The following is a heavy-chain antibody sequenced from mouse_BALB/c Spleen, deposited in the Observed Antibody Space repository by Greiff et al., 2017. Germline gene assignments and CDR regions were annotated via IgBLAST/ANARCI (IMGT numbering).Heavy chain of an antibody. J-gene: IGHJ2*01. Sequence: EVQRVESGGGLVKPGGSLKLSCAASGFTFSSYAMSWVRQTPEKSLEWVASISSGGSTYYPDSVKGRFTISRDNARNILYLQMSSLRSEDTAMYYCARGGGNPYFDYWGQGTTLTVSS. D-gene: IGHD2-1*01. CDR3: ARGGGNPYFDY. V-gene: IGHV5-6-5*01. CDR2: ISSGGST. CDR1: GFTFSSYA.